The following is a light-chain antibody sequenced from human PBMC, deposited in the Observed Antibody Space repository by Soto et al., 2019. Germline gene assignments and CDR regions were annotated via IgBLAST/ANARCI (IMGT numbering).Light chain of an antibody. Sequence: DIQMTQSPSTLSASVGDRVTITCRASQSINSWLAWYQQKAGKAPKLLIYKASSLESGVPSRFSGSGSGTEFALTITSLQPDDVATYYCQHYYNYPYTFGQGTKLEIK. CDR3: QHYYNYPYT. J-gene: IGKJ2*01. CDR2: KAS. V-gene: IGKV1-5*03. CDR1: QSINSW.